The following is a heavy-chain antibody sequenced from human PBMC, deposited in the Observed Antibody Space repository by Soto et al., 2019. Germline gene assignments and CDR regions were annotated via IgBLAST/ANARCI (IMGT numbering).Heavy chain of an antibody. D-gene: IGHD6-19*01. V-gene: IGHV4-39*01. J-gene: IGHJ6*02. CDR2: IYYSGST. CDR1: GGSISSSSYY. Sequence: SETLSLTCTVSGGSISSSSYYWGWIRQPPGKGLEWIGSIYYSGSTYYNPSLKSRVTISVDTSKNQFSLKLSSVTAADAAVYYCARRAEWLDDYYYGMDVWGQGTKVTVSS. CDR3: ARRAEWLDDYYYGMDV.